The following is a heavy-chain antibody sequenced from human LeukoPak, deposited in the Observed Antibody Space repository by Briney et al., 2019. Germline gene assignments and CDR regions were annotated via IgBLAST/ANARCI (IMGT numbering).Heavy chain of an antibody. Sequence: ASVKVSCKASGYTFTGYYMHWVRQAPGQGLEWMGWINPNSGGTNYAQKFQGRVTMTRDTSISTAYMELSRLRSDDTAVYYCAREGYYGSGSYGMDVWGQGTTVTVSS. J-gene: IGHJ6*02. CDR2: INPNSGGT. V-gene: IGHV1-2*02. D-gene: IGHD3-10*01. CDR1: GYTFTGYY. CDR3: AREGYYGSGSYGMDV.